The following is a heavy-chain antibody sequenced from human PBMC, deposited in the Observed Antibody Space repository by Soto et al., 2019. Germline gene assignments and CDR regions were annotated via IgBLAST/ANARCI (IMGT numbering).Heavy chain of an antibody. J-gene: IGHJ6*03. CDR2: INAGNGNT. CDR3: ARGFCSSGYYDYMDV. V-gene: IGHV1-3*01. Sequence: ASVKVSCKASGYTFTNYAMHWVRQAPGQRLEWMGWINAGNGNTKYSQKFQGRVTITRDTSASTAYMELSSLRSEDTAVYYCARGFCSSGYYDYMDVWGKGTTVTVSS. CDR1: GYTFTNYA. D-gene: IGHD6-6*01.